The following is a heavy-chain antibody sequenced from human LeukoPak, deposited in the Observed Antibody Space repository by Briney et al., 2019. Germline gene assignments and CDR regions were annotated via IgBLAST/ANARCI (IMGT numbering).Heavy chain of an antibody. J-gene: IGHJ4*02. D-gene: IGHD2-2*01. CDR2: IKQDGSEK. Sequence: GGSLRLSCAASGFTFSSYAMSWVRQAPGKGLEWVANIKQDGSEKYYVDSVKGRFTISRDNAKNSLCLQMNSLRAEDTAVYYCARDPRYCSSTSCSNFDYWGQGTLVTVSS. CDR1: GFTFSSYA. V-gene: IGHV3-7*01. CDR3: ARDPRYCSSTSCSNFDY.